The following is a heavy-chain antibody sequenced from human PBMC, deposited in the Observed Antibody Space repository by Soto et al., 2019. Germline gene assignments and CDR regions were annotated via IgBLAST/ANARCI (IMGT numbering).Heavy chain of an antibody. CDR1: GGSFSGYF. Sequence: QVQLQQWGAGLLKPSDTLSLTCAVYGGSFSGYFWTWIRQSPGKGLEWIGEITDSGRTNYNPSLGSRAIMSFVMSKSQFALSLSSVAAADTDVYYCARGEGGPRMVSWGQGTPVIVSS. J-gene: IGHJ5*02. V-gene: IGHV4-34*02. D-gene: IGHD3-10*01. CDR2: ITDSGRT. CDR3: ARGEGGPRMVS.